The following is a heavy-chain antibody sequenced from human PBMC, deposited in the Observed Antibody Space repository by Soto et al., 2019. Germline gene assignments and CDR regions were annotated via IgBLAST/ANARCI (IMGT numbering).Heavy chain of an antibody. D-gene: IGHD3-22*01. CDR3: ARGSYYYDSSGYYHY. CDR1: GGSVTSGGYY. CDR2: IYYSGST. Sequence: PSETLSLTCTVSGGSVTSGGYYWSWIRQPPGKGLEWIGYIYYSGSTYYNPSLKSRVTISVDTSKNQFSLRLSSVTAADTAVYYCARGSYYYDSSGYYHYWAQGTLVTVSS. V-gene: IGHV4-30-4*01. J-gene: IGHJ4*02.